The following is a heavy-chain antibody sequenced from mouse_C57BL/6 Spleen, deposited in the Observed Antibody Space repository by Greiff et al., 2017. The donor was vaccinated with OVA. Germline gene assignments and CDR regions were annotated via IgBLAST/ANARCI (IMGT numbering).Heavy chain of an antibody. V-gene: IGHV5-16*01. Sequence: EVMLVESEGGLVQPGSSMKLSCTASGFTFSDYYMAWVRQVPEKGLEWVANINYDGSSTYYLDSLKSRFIISRDNAKNILYLQMSSLKSEDTATYYCARGNYYGSSYWYVDVWGTGTTVTVSS. CDR3: ARGNYYGSSYWYVDV. J-gene: IGHJ1*03. CDR2: INYDGSST. D-gene: IGHD1-1*01. CDR1: GFTFSDYY.